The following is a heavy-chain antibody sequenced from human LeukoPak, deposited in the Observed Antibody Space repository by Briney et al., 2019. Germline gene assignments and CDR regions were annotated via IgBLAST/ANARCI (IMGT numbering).Heavy chain of an antibody. D-gene: IGHD3-3*01. J-gene: IGHJ4*02. CDR3: ARENTIFGVVIIGHFDY. CDR2: INHSGST. V-gene: IGHV4-38-2*02. CDR1: GYSISSGYY. Sequence: SETLSLTCTVSGYSISSGYYWGWIRQPPGKGLEWIGEINHSGSTNYNPSLKSRVTISVDTSKNQFSLKLSSVTAADTAVYYCARENTIFGVVIIGHFDYWGQGTLVTVSS.